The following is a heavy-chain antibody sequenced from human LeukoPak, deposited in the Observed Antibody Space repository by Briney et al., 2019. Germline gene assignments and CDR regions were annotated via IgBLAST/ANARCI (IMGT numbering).Heavy chain of an antibody. Sequence: GGSLRLSCAASGFTFSSYGMHWVRQAPGKGLEWVAVISYDGSNKYYADSVKGRFTIYRDNSKNTLYLQMNSLRAEDTAVYYCAKENQYYDILTGLDYWGQGTLVTVSS. CDR1: GFTFSSYG. V-gene: IGHV3-30*18. D-gene: IGHD3-9*01. CDR2: ISYDGSNK. J-gene: IGHJ4*02. CDR3: AKENQYYDILTGLDY.